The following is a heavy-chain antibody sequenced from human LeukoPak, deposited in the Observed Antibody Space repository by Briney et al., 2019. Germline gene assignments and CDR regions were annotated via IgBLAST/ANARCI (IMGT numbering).Heavy chain of an antibody. CDR3: ARVVRGAAAGNNWFDP. J-gene: IGHJ5*02. CDR2: INPNSGGT. CDR1: GYTFTGYY. V-gene: IGHV1-2*02. D-gene: IGHD6-13*01. Sequence: ASVTVSCKASGYTFTGYYMHWVRQAPGQGLEWMGWINPNSGGTNYAQKFQGRVTMTRDTSISTAYMELSRLRSDDTAVYYCARVVRGAAAGNNWFDPWGQGTLVTVSS.